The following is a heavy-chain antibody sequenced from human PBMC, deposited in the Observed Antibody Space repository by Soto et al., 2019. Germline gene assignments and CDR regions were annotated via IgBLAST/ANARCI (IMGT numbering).Heavy chain of an antibody. CDR2: INHSGST. V-gene: IGHV4-34*01. CDR1: GGSLSGYY. CDR3: TSFSGRVDY. J-gene: IGHJ4*02. D-gene: IGHD1-26*01. Sequence: QVQLQQWGAGLMKPSETLSRTCAVYGGSLSGYYWTWIRQPPGKGLEWIGEINHSGSTNYNPSLKSRVTISVDTSKNQFSLKMSSVTAADTAVYYCTSFSGRVDYWDQGTLVSVSS.